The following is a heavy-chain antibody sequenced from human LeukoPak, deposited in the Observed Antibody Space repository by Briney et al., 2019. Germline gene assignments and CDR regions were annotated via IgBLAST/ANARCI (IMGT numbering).Heavy chain of an antibody. J-gene: IGHJ3*01. Sequence: GGSLRLSCADSGFTFCSYWMHWVCQAPGKGLVWVSRINSDGSITTYADSVKGRFTISRDKAKNTLYLQINSLRAEDTAVYYCAGGISATGGGWGQGTMVTVSS. CDR3: AGGISATGGG. V-gene: IGHV3-74*01. D-gene: IGHD6-13*01. CDR2: INSDGSIT. CDR1: GFTFCSYW.